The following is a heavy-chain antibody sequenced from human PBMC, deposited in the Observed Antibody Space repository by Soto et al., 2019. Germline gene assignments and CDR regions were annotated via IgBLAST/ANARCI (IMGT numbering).Heavy chain of an antibody. CDR1: GFTFTRYS. V-gene: IGHV3-21*06. CDR2: ISSTTNYI. J-gene: IGHJ4*02. Sequence: GGSLRLSCAASGFTFTRYSMNWVRQAPGKGLEWVSTISSTTNYIYYGDSMKGRFTISRDNAKNSLYLEMNSLRAEDTAVYYCARESEDLTSNFDYWGQGTLVTVSS. CDR3: ARESEDLTSNFDY.